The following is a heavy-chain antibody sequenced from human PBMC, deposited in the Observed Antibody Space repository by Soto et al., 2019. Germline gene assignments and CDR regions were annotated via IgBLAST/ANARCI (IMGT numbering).Heavy chain of an antibody. D-gene: IGHD2-2*01. V-gene: IGHV3-33*01. Sequence: GGSLRLSCAASGFTFSSYGMHWVRQAPGKGLEWVAVIWYDGSNKYYADSVKGRFTISRDNSKNTLYLQMNSLRAEDTAVYYCERGVGFVVVPASYYYGMDVWGQGTTVTVSS. J-gene: IGHJ6*02. CDR1: GFTFSSYG. CDR2: IWYDGSNK. CDR3: ERGVGFVVVPASYYYGMDV.